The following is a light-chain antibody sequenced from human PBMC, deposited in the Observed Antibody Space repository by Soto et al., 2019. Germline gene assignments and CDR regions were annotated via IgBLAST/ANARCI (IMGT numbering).Light chain of an antibody. CDR2: EVS. J-gene: IGLJ3*02. V-gene: IGLV2-18*02. CDR3: SSFASSATVV. CDR1: SSDIGYHNR. Sequence: QSVLTQPPSVSGSPGQSVTISCTGTSSDIGYHNRVSWYQQPPGTAPKLMIYEVSTRYSGVPDRFSGSKSGNTASLTISGRQAEDEADYYCSSFASSATVVFGGGTKLTVL.